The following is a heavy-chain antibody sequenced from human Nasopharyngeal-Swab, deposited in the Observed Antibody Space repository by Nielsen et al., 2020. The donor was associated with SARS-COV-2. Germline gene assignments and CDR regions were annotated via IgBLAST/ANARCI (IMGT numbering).Heavy chain of an antibody. CDR3: ARGTQGYCSGGSCRGRYYYYGMDV. CDR1: GFTFSSYS. D-gene: IGHD2-15*01. Sequence: GGSLRLSCAASGFTFSSYSMNWVRQAPGQGLEWVSSISSSSSYIYYADSVKGRFTISRDNAKNSLYLQMNSLRAEDTAVYYCARGTQGYCSGGSCRGRYYYYGMDVWGQGTTVTVSS. J-gene: IGHJ6*02. V-gene: IGHV3-21*01. CDR2: ISSSSSYI.